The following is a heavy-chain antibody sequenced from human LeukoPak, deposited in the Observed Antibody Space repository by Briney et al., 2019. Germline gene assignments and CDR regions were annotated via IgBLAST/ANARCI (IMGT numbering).Heavy chain of an antibody. Sequence: SETLSLTCTVSGGSISSYYWSWIRQPPGKGLEWIGYIYYSGSTNYNPSLKSRVTISVDTSKNQFSLKLSSVTAADTAVYYCARAHSGYASPDYWGQGTLVTVSS. J-gene: IGHJ4*02. V-gene: IGHV4-59*01. CDR2: IYYSGST. D-gene: IGHD5-12*01. CDR3: ARAHSGYASPDY. CDR1: GGSISSYY.